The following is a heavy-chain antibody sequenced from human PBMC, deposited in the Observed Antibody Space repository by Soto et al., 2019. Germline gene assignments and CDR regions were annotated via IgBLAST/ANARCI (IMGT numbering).Heavy chain of an antibody. Sequence: GGSLRLSCAASGFTFSSYEMNWVRQAPGKGLEWVSYISSSGSTIYYADSVKGRFTISRDNAKNSLYLQMNSLRAEDTAVYYCARGEDDSSGYPIPFDYWGQGTLVTVS. CDR2: ISSSGSTI. V-gene: IGHV3-48*03. J-gene: IGHJ4*02. CDR3: ARGEDDSSGYPIPFDY. CDR1: GFTFSSYE. D-gene: IGHD3-22*01.